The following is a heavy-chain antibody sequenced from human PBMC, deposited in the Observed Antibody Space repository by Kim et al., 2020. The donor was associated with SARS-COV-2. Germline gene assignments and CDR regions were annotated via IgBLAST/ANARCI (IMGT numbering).Heavy chain of an antibody. CDR2: ISYDGSNK. J-gene: IGHJ4*02. Sequence: GGSLRLSCAASGFTFSSYAMHWVRQAPGKGLEWVAVISYDGSNKYYADSVKGRFTISRDNSKNTLYLQMNSLRAEDTAVYYCARDRDSYYDFWSGYYEPKYPDYWGQGTLVTVSS. D-gene: IGHD3-3*01. V-gene: IGHV3-30*04. CDR1: GFTFSSYA. CDR3: ARDRDSYYDFWSGYYEPKYPDY.